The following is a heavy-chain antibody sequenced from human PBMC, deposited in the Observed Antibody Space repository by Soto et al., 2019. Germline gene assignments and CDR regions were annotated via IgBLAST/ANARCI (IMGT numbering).Heavy chain of an antibody. CDR1: GGTFSSYA. D-gene: IGHD3-22*01. J-gene: IGHJ4*02. V-gene: IGHV1-69*06. Sequence: VASVKVSCKASGGTFSSYAISWVRQAPGQGLEWMGGIIPIFGTANYAQKFQGRVTITADKSTSTAYMELSSLRSEDTAVYYCASETYYYDSSGYAQGSFDYWGQGTLVTVSS. CDR3: ASETYYYDSSGYAQGSFDY. CDR2: IIPIFGTA.